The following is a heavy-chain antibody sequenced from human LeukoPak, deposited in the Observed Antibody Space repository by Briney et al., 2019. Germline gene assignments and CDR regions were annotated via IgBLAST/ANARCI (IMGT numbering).Heavy chain of an antibody. Sequence: SVKVSCKASGGTFSRYAISWERQAPGRGLEWMGGIIPIFGTANYAQKFQGRVTITADESTSTAYMELSSLRSEDTAVYYCARESVRRDFWSGYNNWFDPWGQGTLVTVSS. CDR1: GGTFSRYA. J-gene: IGHJ5*02. V-gene: IGHV1-69*13. D-gene: IGHD3-3*01. CDR2: IIPIFGTA. CDR3: ARESVRRDFWSGYNNWFDP.